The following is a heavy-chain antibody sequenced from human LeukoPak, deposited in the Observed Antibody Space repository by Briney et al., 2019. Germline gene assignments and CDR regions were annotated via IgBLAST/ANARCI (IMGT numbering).Heavy chain of an antibody. J-gene: IGHJ4*02. CDR2: TYYRSKWYN. D-gene: IGHD6-13*01. CDR1: GDSVSSNSAA. V-gene: IGHV6-1*01. CDR3: ARGSIAAAGIWYFDY. Sequence: SQTLSLTCAISGDSVSSNSAAWNWIRQSPSRGLEWLGRTYYRSKWYNDYALSVKSRITINPDTSKNQFSLQLNSVTPEDTAMYYCARGSIAAAGIWYFDYWGQGTLVTVSS.